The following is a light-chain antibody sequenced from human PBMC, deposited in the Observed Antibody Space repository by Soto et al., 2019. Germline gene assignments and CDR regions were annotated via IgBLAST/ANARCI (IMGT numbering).Light chain of an antibody. V-gene: IGKV3-20*01. Sequence: EIVLTQSPGTLSLSPGERATLSCRASQSVSSSYLAWYQQKPGHAPRLLIYGASSRATGIPDRFSGSGSGTDLPLTISRLEPEDLAVYYCQQYESSPITLGQGKRLEIK. J-gene: IGKJ5*01. CDR1: QSVSSSY. CDR2: GAS. CDR3: QQYESSPIT.